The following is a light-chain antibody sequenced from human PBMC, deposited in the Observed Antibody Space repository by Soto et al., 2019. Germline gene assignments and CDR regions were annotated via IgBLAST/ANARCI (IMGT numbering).Light chain of an antibody. CDR2: EVT. J-gene: IGLJ1*01. V-gene: IGLV2-14*01. Sequence: QSALTQPASVSGSPGQSITISCTGTSGDIGSYNRVSWYQQHPGKAPKLIIYEVTDRPSGVSNRFSGSKSGNTASLTISGLQAEEEAEYYCSSYTNINTRACVFGTGTKVNGL. CDR1: SGDIGSYNR. CDR3: SSYTNINTRACV.